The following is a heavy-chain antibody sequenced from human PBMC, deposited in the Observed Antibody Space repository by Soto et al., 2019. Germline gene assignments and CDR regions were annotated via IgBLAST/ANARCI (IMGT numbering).Heavy chain of an antibody. D-gene: IGHD3-16*01. CDR1: GYTFSDFD. CDR3: ARGNPFNYAGFDV. J-gene: IGHJ6*02. Sequence: SVKVSCKASGYTFSDFDINWLRQASGQGPEWMGWMNAKSGDTFFAQRFQGKFNMTWDTSLSTAYMEVGSLTSDDTAIYYCARGNPFNYAGFDVWGQGTTVTVSS. V-gene: IGHV1-8*01. CDR2: MNAKSGDT.